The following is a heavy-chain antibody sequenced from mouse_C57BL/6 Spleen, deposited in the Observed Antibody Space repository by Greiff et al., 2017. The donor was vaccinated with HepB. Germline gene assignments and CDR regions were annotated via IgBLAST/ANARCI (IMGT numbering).Heavy chain of an antibody. CDR1: GYTFTSYW. CDR3: ARVGPGDYFDY. CDR2: IHPNSGST. V-gene: IGHV1-64*01. Sequence: QVQLQQPGAELVKPGASVNLSCKASGYTFTSYWMHWVKQRPGQGLEWIGMIHPNSGSTNYNEKFKSKATLTVDKSSSTAYMQLSSLTSEDSAVYYCARVGPGDYFDYWGQGTTLTVSS. D-gene: IGHD4-1*01. J-gene: IGHJ2*01.